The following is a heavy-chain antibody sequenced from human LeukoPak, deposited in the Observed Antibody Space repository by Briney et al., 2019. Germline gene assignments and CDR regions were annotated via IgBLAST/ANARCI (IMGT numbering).Heavy chain of an antibody. V-gene: IGHV1-18*01. Sequence: ASVKVSCKASGYTFTSYGISWVRQAPGQGLEWMGWISAYNGNTNYAQKLQGRVTMTTDTSTSTAYMELRSLRSDDTAVYYCAGDLFGFRTGYGDQYYFQHWGQGTLVTVSS. D-gene: IGHD4-17*01. CDR3: AGDLFGFRTGYGDQYYFQH. CDR1: GYTFTSYG. CDR2: ISAYNGNT. J-gene: IGHJ1*01.